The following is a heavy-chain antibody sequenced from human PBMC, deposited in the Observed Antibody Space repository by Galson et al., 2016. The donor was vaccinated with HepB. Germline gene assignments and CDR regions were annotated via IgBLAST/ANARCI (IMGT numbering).Heavy chain of an antibody. CDR3: VRDRHGYTYYGTLRIGYFDL. CDR2: LSSTSTLI. Sequence: SLRLSCAGSGFSYSDYSINWVRQAPGKGLEWVSYLSSTSTLIYYADSVKGRFTVSRDNAKNSLYLQMNSLRAEDTAVYYCVRDRHGYTYYGTLRIGYFDLWGRGTLVTVSS. J-gene: IGHJ2*01. V-gene: IGHV3-48*01. CDR1: GFSYSDYS. D-gene: IGHD3-10*01.